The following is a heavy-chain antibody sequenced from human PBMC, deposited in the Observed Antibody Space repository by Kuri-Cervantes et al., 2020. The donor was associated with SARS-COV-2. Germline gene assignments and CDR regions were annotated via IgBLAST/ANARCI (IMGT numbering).Heavy chain of an antibody. V-gene: IGHV1-46*01. CDR1: GYTFTGYY. CDR3: ASDSLMGSGGWFDS. CDR2: NHPSGGST. J-gene: IGHJ5*01. D-gene: IGHD2-8*01. Sequence: ASVKVSCKASGYTFTGYYMHWVRQAPGQGLKWMGINHPSGGSTSYAQKFQGRVTLTMDTPTSTVYMEPSRLRSEATAVYYCASDSLMGSGGWFDSWGQGTLVTVSS.